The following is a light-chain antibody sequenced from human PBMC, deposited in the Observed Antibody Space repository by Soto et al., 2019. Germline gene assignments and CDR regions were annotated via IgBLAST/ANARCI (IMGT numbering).Light chain of an antibody. CDR2: EVN. V-gene: IGLV2-14*01. CDR1: SHDIGGYKY. CDR3: CAYTSTSALYV. J-gene: IGLJ1*01. Sequence: SALTQPASVSGSPGQSITISCTGTSHDIGGYKYVSWYQQHPGKAPKLMIYEVNNRPSGVSDRFSGSKSGNTASLTISGLQTEDEADYYCCAYTSTSALYVFGTGTKVTVL.